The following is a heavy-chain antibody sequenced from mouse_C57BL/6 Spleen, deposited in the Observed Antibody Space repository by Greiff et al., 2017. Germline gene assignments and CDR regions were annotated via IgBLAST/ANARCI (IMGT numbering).Heavy chain of an antibody. Sequence: QVQLQQSGAELVKPGASVTISCKASGYAFSSYWMNWVKQRPGKGLEWIGQIYPGDGDTNYNGKFKGKATLTADQSSSAAYMQLSSLTSEDSAVYFCARETITTVVATDYAIDDWGQGTSVTVSA. CDR1: GYAFSSYW. CDR2: IYPGDGDT. D-gene: IGHD1-1*01. J-gene: IGHJ4*01. V-gene: IGHV1-80*01. CDR3: ARETITTVVATDYAIDD.